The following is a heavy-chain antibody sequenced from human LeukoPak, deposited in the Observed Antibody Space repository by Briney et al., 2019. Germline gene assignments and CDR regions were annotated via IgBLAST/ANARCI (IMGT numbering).Heavy chain of an antibody. CDR1: GSSLTSYA. Sequence: PGGSLRLSCAASGSSLTSYAIHWARQPRGKGMEYVSTISRLGDNIYYANSVKGRFTISRDNSENTVYLQMGSLRPDDMAVYYCARGRRGGGYFDLWGRGSLVTVSS. CDR3: ARGRRGGGYFDL. V-gene: IGHV3-64*01. D-gene: IGHD3-10*01. J-gene: IGHJ2*01. CDR2: ISRLGDNI.